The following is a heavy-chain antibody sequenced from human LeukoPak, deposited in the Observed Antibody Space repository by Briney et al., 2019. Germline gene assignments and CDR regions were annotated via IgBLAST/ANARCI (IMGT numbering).Heavy chain of an antibody. CDR3: ARENWGSLDY. J-gene: IGHJ4*02. CDR1: GFTFSGYA. D-gene: IGHD7-27*01. V-gene: IGHV3-30*04. Sequence: TGGSLRLSCAASGFTFSGYAMHWVRQAPGKGLEWVTFISYDGSIKYYIDSVKGRFTISRDNSKNTLYLQMNSLRAEDTAVYYCARENWGSLDYWGQGTLVTVSS. CDR2: ISYDGSIK.